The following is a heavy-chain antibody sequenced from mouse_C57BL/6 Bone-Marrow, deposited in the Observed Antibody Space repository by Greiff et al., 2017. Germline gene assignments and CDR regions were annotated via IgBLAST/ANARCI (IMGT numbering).Heavy chain of an antibody. D-gene: IGHD4-1*01. CDR1: GYTFTDYE. CDR3: TRGDWAGFAY. V-gene: IGHV1-15*01. CDR2: IDPETGGT. Sequence: VQLQQSGAELVRPGASVTLSCKASGYTFTDYEMHWVKQTPVHGLEWIGAIDPETGGTAYNQKFTGKAILTADKSSSTAYMELRSLTSEDSAVYYCTRGDWAGFAYWGQGTLVTVSA. J-gene: IGHJ3*01.